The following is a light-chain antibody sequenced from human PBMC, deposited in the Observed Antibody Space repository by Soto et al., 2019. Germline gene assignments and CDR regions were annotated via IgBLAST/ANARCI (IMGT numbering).Light chain of an antibody. J-gene: IGKJ1*01. CDR1: QDISRF. CDR2: KAS. CDR3: QHYNSYSEA. V-gene: IGKV1-5*03. Sequence: DVQMTQSPSAMSASVGDRVTITCRASQDISRFVAWFQQKPGKAPKLLIYKASTLKSGVPSRFSGSGSGTEFTLTISSLQPDDFATYYCQHYNSYSEAFGQGTKVELK.